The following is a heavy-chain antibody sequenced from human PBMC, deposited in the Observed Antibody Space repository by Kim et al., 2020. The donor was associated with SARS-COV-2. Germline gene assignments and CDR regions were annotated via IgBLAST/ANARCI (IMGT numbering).Heavy chain of an antibody. V-gene: IGHV5-10-1*01. CDR3: ASSYYGSGSYTPTLGMDV. CDR2: IDPSDSYT. D-gene: IGHD3-10*01. J-gene: IGHJ6*02. CDR1: GYSFTSYW. Sequence: GESLKISCKGSGYSFTSYWISWVRQMPGKGLEWMGRIDPSDSYTNYSPSFQGHVTISADKSISTAYLQWSSLKASDTAMYYRASSYYGSGSYTPTLGMDVWGQGTTVTVSS.